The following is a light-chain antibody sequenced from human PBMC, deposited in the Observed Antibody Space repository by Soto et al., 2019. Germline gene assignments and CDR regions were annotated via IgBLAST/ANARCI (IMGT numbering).Light chain of an antibody. V-gene: IGKV3-20*01. CDR1: QSVNSNY. CDR2: GAS. Sequence: EIVLTQSPGTLSLSPGERATLSCRASQSVNSNYLAWYQQKPGQAPRLLIYGASSSATGIPDRFSGSGSGTDFTLTSSRLEPEDLAGYFCQQYGNSYQTFGQGTKVEIK. J-gene: IGKJ1*01. CDR3: QQYGNSYQT.